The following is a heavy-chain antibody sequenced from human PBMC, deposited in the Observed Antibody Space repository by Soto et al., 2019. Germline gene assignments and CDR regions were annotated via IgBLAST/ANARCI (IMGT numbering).Heavy chain of an antibody. CDR3: ARHLSSGSYFWAAFDI. CDR1: GYSFTSYW. D-gene: IGHD1-26*01. Sequence: PGESLKISCKGSGYSFTSYWISWVRQMPGKGLEWMGRIDPSDSYTNYSPSFQGHVTISADKSISTAYLQWSSLKASDTAMYYCARHLSSGSYFWAAFDIWGQGTMVTVSS. V-gene: IGHV5-10-1*01. J-gene: IGHJ3*02. CDR2: IDPSDSYT.